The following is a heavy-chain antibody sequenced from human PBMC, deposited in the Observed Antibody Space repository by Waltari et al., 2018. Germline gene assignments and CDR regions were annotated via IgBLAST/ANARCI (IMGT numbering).Heavy chain of an antibody. Sequence: QVQLQESGPGLVKPSETLSLTCAVSGYSISSGYYWGWIRQPPGKGLEWIGSIYHSGSTYYNPSLKSRVTISVDTSKNQFSLKLSSVTAADTAVYYCARVPANKVNWYFDLWGRGTLVTVSS. CDR2: IYHSGST. J-gene: IGHJ2*01. V-gene: IGHV4-38-2*01. CDR1: GYSISSGYY. D-gene: IGHD2-2*01. CDR3: ARVPANKVNWYFDL.